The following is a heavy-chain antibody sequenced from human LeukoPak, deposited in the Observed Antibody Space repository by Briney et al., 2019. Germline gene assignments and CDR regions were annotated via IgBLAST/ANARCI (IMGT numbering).Heavy chain of an antibody. J-gene: IGHJ4*02. CDR3: AKATHLGYCGGGSCYSLDY. CDR1: GLTSDDYA. D-gene: IGHD2-15*01. V-gene: IGHV3-43D*03. Sequence: GGSLRPSCAASGLTSDDYATHSVRHTPGKGLEWVSLISWDGGSTYYADSVKGRFTISRDNSKNSLYLQMNSLRAEDTALYYCAKATHLGYCGGGSCYSLDYWGQGTLVTVSS. CDR2: ISWDGGST.